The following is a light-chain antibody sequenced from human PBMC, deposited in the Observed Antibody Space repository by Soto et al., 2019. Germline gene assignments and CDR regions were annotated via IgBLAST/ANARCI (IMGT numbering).Light chain of an antibody. V-gene: IGKV3-15*01. CDR2: GAY. CDR1: QNVNSN. J-gene: IGKJ1*01. Sequence: EIVMTQSPATVSVSPGERATLSCRASQNVNSNLAWYQQKPGQPPRLLIYGAYTRATGVPARFSGSGSGTEFTLTINSLQSEDFAVYYCQQYNNWRQTFGQGTKVDIK. CDR3: QQYNNWRQT.